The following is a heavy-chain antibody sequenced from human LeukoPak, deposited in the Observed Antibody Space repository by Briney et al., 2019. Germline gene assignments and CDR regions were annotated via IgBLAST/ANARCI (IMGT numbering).Heavy chain of an antibody. Sequence: ASVKVSCKASGGTFSSYAISWVRQAPGQGLEWMGGIIPIFGTANYAQKFQGRVTITADKSTSTAYMELSSLRSEDTAVYYCAKVRLGYCSGGSCSRGGTPMDVWGKGTTVTISS. D-gene: IGHD2-15*01. CDR3: AKVRLGYCSGGSCSRGGTPMDV. J-gene: IGHJ6*03. V-gene: IGHV1-69*06. CDR1: GGTFSSYA. CDR2: IIPIFGTA.